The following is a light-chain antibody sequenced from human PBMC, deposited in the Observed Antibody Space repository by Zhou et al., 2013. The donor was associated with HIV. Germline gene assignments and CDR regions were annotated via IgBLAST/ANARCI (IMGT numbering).Light chain of an antibody. CDR3: QQSYSSPPT. CDR2: AAS. V-gene: IGKV1-39*01. CDR1: QSISSY. Sequence: DIQMTQSPSSLSASVGDRVTITCRASQSISSYLNWYQQKPGKAPKLLIYAASTLQGGVPSRFSGSASGTDFTLTISSVQPEDFATFYCQQSYSSPPTFGQGTKLEMK. J-gene: IGKJ2*01.